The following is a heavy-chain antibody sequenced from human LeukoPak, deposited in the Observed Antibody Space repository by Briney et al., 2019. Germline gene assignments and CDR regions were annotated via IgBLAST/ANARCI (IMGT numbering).Heavy chain of an antibody. D-gene: IGHD5-24*01. CDR3: TRTGRWLQPY. V-gene: IGHV3-49*04. J-gene: IGHJ4*02. CDR2: IRSKANDETT. Sequence: GGSLRLSCSASGLSFSNYAMSWVRQAPGKGLEWVGFIRSKANDETTEYAASVKGRFTISRDDSKSIAYLQMNSLKTEDTAVYYCTRTGRWLQPYWGQGTLVTVSS. CDR1: GLSFSNYA.